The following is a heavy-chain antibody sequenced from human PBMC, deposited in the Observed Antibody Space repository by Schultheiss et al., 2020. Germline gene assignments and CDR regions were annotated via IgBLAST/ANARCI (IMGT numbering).Heavy chain of an antibody. CDR1: GYTFTGYY. CDR2: INPNSGGT. V-gene: IGHV1-2*06. CDR3: ARDTITIPSHGMDV. Sequence: ASVKVSCKASGYTFTGYYMHWVRQAPGQGLEWMGRINPNSGGTNYAQKFQGRVTMTRDTSISTAYMELTSLTSEDTAIYYCARDTITIPSHGMDVWGQGTAVTVSS. D-gene: IGHD3-10*01. J-gene: IGHJ6*02.